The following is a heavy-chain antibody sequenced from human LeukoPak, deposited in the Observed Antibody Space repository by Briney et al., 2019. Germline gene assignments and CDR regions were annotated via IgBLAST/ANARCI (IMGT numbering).Heavy chain of an antibody. D-gene: IGHD3-10*01. CDR3: AKDRVVRGVTWFDP. J-gene: IGHJ5*02. CDR2: ISGSCGST. Sequence: GGTLRLSCAASGFTFSSYGMSWVRQAPGKGLEWVSAISGSCGSTYYADSVKGRFTISRDNSKNTLYLQMNSLRAEATAVYYCAKDRVVRGVTWFDPWGQGTLVTVSS. CDR1: GFTFSSYG. V-gene: IGHV3-23*01.